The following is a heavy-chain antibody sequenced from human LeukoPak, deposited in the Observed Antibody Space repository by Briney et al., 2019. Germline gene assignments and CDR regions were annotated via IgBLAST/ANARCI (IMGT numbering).Heavy chain of an antibody. J-gene: IGHJ6*03. Sequence: SDTLSLTCTVSGGSISSRSDCWGWIRQTPGKGLEWIGYLESHVSTYYNPSLKSRCTISVGTSKSQVSLNLRSVTAADTAIYFCSRSHDYGGLYLYYYMDVWGKGTTVTVSS. D-gene: IGHD4-23*01. CDR1: GGSISSRSDC. V-gene: IGHV4-39*01. CDR3: SRSHDYGGLYLYYYMDV. CDR2: LESHVST.